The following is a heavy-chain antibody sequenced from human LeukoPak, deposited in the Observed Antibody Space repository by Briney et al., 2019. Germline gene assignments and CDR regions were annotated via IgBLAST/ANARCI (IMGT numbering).Heavy chain of an antibody. CDR2: VYYSGKT. CDR3: ARLLDHDSSGDPDTFDM. D-gene: IGHD3-22*01. J-gene: IGHJ3*02. Sequence: PSETLSLTCAVSGGSISGHYWSWLRQPPGKGLEWIGYVYYSGKTYYSSSLRRRVPISVDTSKNHFSLKLTSVTAADPAVYYCARLLDHDSSGDPDTFDMWGQGTMVTVSS. CDR1: GGSISGHY. V-gene: IGHV4-59*11.